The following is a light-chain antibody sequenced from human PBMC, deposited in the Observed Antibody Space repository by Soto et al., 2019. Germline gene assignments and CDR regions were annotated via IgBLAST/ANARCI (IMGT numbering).Light chain of an antibody. CDR1: QGIGGW. J-gene: IGKJ2*01. Sequence: DILMTQSPSSVSASVGDRVTITCRASQGIGGWLAWYQQKPGKAPRLLIYAASTLQNGVPSRFSGSRSGTVFTLTISSLQPEDFTTYFCQQGNFFPYTFGQGTRVEIK. CDR2: AAS. CDR3: QQGNFFPYT. V-gene: IGKV1-12*01.